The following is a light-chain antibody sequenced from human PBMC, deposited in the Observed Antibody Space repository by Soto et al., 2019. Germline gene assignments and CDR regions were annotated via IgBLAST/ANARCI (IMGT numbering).Light chain of an antibody. V-gene: IGKV3-15*01. J-gene: IGKJ3*01. CDR1: ESVGNN. CDR3: QQYNKWSLFT. Sequence: EVVLTQFPVTLSASPGERATLSCRASESVGNNLAWYQQKPGQGPRLLMYAAYTRATGIPARFSGSGSGTEFTLSISSLPSEDFVVYYGQQYNKWSLFTFGPGTTVDIK. CDR2: AAY.